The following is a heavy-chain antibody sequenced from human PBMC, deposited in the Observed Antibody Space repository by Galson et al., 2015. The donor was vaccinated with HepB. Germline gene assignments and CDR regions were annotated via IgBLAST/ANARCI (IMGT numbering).Heavy chain of an antibody. CDR1: GFTFSSYG. CDR2: ISYDGGNK. CDR3: AKDRVGFVLMVYAHYYYYMDV. J-gene: IGHJ6*03. D-gene: IGHD2-8*01. V-gene: IGHV3-30*18. Sequence: SLRLSCAASGFTFSSYGMHWVRQAPGKGLEWVAVISYDGGNKYYADSVKGRFTISRDNSKNTLYLQMNSLRAEDTAVYYCAKDRVGFVLMVYAHYYYYMDVWGKGTTVTVSS.